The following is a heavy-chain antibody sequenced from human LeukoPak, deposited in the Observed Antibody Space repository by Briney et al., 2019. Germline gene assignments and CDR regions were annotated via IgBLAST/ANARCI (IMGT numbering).Heavy chain of an antibody. J-gene: IGHJ6*03. CDR3: AKDLAYYYYMDV. V-gene: IGHV3-33*06. CDR1: GFTFSSYG. Sequence: PGGSLRLSCAASGFTFSSYGMLWVRQAPGKGLEWVAVIWYDGSNKYYADSVKGRFTISRDNSKNTLYLQMNSLRAEDTAVYYCAKDLAYYYYMDVWGKGTTVTVSS. CDR2: IWYDGSNK.